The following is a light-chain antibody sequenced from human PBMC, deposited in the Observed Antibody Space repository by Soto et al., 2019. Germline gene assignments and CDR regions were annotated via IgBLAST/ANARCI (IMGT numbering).Light chain of an antibody. Sequence: QSALTQPASVSGSPGQSITISCTGTSNDVGSHNFVSWYQHHPGKAPKLMIYEATKRPSGVSHRFSGSKSGNTGSLTISGLQAEDEGEYYCCSYAGSMTGVFGGGTKLTVL. CDR1: SNDVGSHNF. CDR2: EAT. CDR3: CSYAGSMTGV. J-gene: IGLJ3*02. V-gene: IGLV2-23*01.